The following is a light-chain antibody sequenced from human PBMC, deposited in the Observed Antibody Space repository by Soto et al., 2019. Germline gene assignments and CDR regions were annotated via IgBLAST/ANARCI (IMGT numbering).Light chain of an antibody. Sequence: QSVLTQSPSVSGAPGQRVTISCAGNSSNIGAGYDVHWYKQLPGTAPKVLIYGNDNRPLGVPDRFSGSKSGTSGSLVISSLQAEDEADYYCQSYDSSLSRFVFGSGTKVTVL. J-gene: IGLJ1*01. CDR2: GND. CDR3: QSYDSSLSRFV. CDR1: SSNIGAGYD. V-gene: IGLV1-40*01.